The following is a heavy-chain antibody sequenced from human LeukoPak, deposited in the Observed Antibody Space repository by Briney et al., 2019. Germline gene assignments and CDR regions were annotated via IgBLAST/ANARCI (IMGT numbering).Heavy chain of an antibody. D-gene: IGHD1-7*01. V-gene: IGHV3-23*01. CDR1: GFTFSSYA. CDR3: AKDPGYNWNYGQGDY. J-gene: IGHJ4*02. CDR2: ISGSGGST. Sequence: PGGSLRLSCAASGFTFSSYAMSWVRQAPGKGLDWVSAISGSGGSTYYADSVKGRFTISRDNSKNTLYLQMNSLRAEDTAVYYCAKDPGYNWNYGQGDYWGQGTLVTVSS.